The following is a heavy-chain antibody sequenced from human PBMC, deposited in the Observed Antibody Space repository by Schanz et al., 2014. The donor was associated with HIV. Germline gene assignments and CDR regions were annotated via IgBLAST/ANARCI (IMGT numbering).Heavy chain of an antibody. V-gene: IGHV3-23*04. D-gene: IGHD2-15*01. J-gene: IGHJ2*01. Sequence: EGQLVESGGGLVQPGGSLRLSCAASGFTFKTYWMSWVRQAPGKGLEWVSVISGSGAITNYVDSVKGRFTISRDNSKNTLYLQMNSLRAEDTAIYYCGKDAAGGEDSFYWYFDLWGRGTLVTVSS. CDR2: ISGSGAIT. CDR1: GFTFKTYW. CDR3: GKDAAGGEDSFYWYFDL.